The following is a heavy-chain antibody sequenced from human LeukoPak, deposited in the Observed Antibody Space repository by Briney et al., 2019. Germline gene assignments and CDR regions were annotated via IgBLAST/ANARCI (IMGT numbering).Heavy chain of an antibody. Sequence: GGSLRLSCAASGFTFSSYSMNWVRQAPGKGLEWVSYISSSSSTIYYADSVKGRFTISRDNAKNSLYLQMNSLRAEDTAVHYCARVYYYDSSVSDYWGQGTLVTVSS. V-gene: IGHV3-48*01. J-gene: IGHJ4*02. CDR3: ARVYYYDSSVSDY. CDR1: GFTFSSYS. D-gene: IGHD3-22*01. CDR2: ISSSSSTI.